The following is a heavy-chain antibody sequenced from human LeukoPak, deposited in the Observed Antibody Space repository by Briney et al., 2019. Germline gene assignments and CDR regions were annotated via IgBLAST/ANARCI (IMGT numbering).Heavy chain of an antibody. J-gene: IGHJ4*02. CDR2: ISGSGDYT. CDR3: ARDGYNPDY. CDR1: GFTFNNYA. Sequence: PGGSLRLSCAASGFTFNNYAVSWVRQAPGKGLEWVSTISGSGDYTYYADSVKGRFTISRDNAKNSLYLQMNSLRAEDTAVYYCARDGYNPDYWGQGTLVTVSS. V-gene: IGHV3-23*01. D-gene: IGHD5-24*01.